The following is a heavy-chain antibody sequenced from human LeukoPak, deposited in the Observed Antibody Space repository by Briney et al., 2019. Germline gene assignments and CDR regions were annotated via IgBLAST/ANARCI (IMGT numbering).Heavy chain of an antibody. CDR2: IDYTETT. Sequence: SETLSLTCTVSGGSISSSYWSWIRQPPGQGLEWIGYIDYTETTSYNPSLKNRVTMSRDTSKNQFSLTLTSVTAADTAVYYCARDGAPRGDILTAYYVHWGQATLVTVSS. J-gene: IGHJ1*01. CDR3: ARDGAPRGDILTAYYVH. D-gene: IGHD3-9*01. V-gene: IGHV4-59*01. CDR1: GGSISSSY.